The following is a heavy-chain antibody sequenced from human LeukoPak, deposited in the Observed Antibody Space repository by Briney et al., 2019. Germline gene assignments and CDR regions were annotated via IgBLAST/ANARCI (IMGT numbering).Heavy chain of an antibody. CDR2: MNPNSGNT. V-gene: IGHV1-8*03. CDR1: GYTFTSYD. Sequence: GASVKVSCKASGYTFTSYDINWVRQAAGQGLEWVGWMNPNSGNTGYAQKFRGRVTITRNTSISTAYMELSSLRSEDTAVYYCVRGSSYYDILTGYGDYWGQGTLVTVSS. CDR3: VRGSSYYDILTGYGDY. D-gene: IGHD3-9*01. J-gene: IGHJ4*02.